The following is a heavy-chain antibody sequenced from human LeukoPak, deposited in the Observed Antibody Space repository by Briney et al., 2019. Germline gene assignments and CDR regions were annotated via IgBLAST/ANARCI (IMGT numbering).Heavy chain of an antibody. CDR2: IRSNGGST. CDR1: GFTFSSYA. CDR3: VKDSGSYWGNDAFDI. V-gene: IGHV3-64D*09. J-gene: IGHJ3*02. D-gene: IGHD1-26*01. Sequence: GGSLRLSCSASGFTFSSYAMHWVRQAPAPGKGLEYVSAIRSNGGSTYYADSVKGRFIISRDNSKNTLYLQMSRLRAEDTAVYYCVKDSGSYWGNDAFDIWGQGTMVTVSS.